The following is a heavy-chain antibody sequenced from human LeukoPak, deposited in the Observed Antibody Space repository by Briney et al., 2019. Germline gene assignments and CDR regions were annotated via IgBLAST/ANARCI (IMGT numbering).Heavy chain of an antibody. CDR2: INGDGGGV. V-gene: IGHV3-9*01. D-gene: IGHD5-18*01. Sequence: GGSLRLSCVGSKFTFRYYAMHWVRRAPGRGVEGVAGINGDGGGVAYADSVLGRFTISRDYAETSLYLQMNSLRPEDTALYYCARDRGGKVDTGAVEYWGQGTQVAVSS. CDR3: ARDRGGKVDTGAVEY. CDR1: KFTFRYYA. J-gene: IGHJ4*02.